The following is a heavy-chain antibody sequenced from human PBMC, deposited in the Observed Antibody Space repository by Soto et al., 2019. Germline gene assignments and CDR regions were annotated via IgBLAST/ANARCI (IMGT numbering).Heavy chain of an antibody. CDR2: ISAYNGNT. CDR3: ASHRREEWFDP. CDR1: GYTFTSYG. J-gene: IGHJ5*02. V-gene: IGHV1-18*01. Sequence: ASVKVSCKASGYTFTSYGISWVRQAPGQGLEWMGWISAYNGNTNYAQKLQGRVTMTTDTSTSTAYMELRSLRSDATAVYYCASHRREEWFDPWGQGTLVTVSS.